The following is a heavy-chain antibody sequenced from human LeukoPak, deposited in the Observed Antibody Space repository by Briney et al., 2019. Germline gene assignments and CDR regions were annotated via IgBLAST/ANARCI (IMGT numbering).Heavy chain of an antibody. CDR1: GGSISSYY. J-gene: IGHJ4*02. D-gene: IGHD3-10*01. V-gene: IGHV4-4*07. Sequence: SETLSLTCTVSGGSISSYYWSWIRQPAGKGLEWIGRIYTSGSTNYNPSLKSRVTMSVDTSKNQFSLKLSSVTAADTAVYYCARALLNYHGSGDYFDYWGQGTLVTVSS. CDR3: ARALLNYHGSGDYFDY. CDR2: IYTSGST.